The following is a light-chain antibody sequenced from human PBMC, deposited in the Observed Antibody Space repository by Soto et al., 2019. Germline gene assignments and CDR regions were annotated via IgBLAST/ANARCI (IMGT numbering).Light chain of an antibody. CDR1: SVNIGSNY. Sequence: QSALTQPPSASGTPGQRVTISCSGSSVNIGSNYVYWYQQLPGTAPKLLIYRNNQRPSGVPDRFSGSKSGTSASLAISGLRSEDEADYYCAAWDDSLSGQVFGTGTKLTVL. V-gene: IGLV1-47*01. CDR3: AAWDDSLSGQV. J-gene: IGLJ1*01. CDR2: RNN.